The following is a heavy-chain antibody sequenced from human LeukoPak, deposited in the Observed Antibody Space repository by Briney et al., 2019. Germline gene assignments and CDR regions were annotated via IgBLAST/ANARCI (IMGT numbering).Heavy chain of an antibody. J-gene: IGHJ3*02. CDR1: GYTFTSYW. Sequence: GGSLKISCKGSGYTFTSYWIAWVRQMPGKGMEWMGIIYPGDSDNRNSPSFQGQVTISVDRSISTAYLQWSSLKASDTAMYYCARHGLTGSFDIWGQGTMVTVSS. CDR3: ARHGLTGSFDI. CDR2: IYPGDSDN. D-gene: IGHD7-27*01. V-gene: IGHV5-51*01.